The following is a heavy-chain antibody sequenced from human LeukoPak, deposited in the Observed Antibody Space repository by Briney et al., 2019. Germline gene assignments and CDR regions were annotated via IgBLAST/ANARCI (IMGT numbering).Heavy chain of an antibody. J-gene: IGHJ5*02. D-gene: IGHD3-10*01. CDR3: ARDRWFGANWFDP. CDR1: GGSISSGDYY. Sequence: PSETLSLTCTVSGGSISSGDYYWSWIRQPPGKGLEWIGYIYYSGSTNYNPSLKSRVTISVDTSKNQFSLKLSSVTAADTAVYYCARDRWFGANWFDPWGQGTLVTVSS. V-gene: IGHV4-61*08. CDR2: IYYSGST.